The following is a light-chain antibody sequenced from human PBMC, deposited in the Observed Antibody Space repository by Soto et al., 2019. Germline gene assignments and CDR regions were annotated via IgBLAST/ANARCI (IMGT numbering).Light chain of an antibody. CDR3: GADHGSGSNFVVV. J-gene: IGLJ2*01. Sequence: QSVLTQPPSASASLGASVTLTCTLSSGYSNYKVDWYQQRPGKGPRFVMRVGTGGIVGSKGDGIPDRFSVLGSGLNRYLTIKNIQEEDESDYHCGADHGSGSNFVVVFGGGTQLTAL. V-gene: IGLV9-49*01. CDR2: VGTGGIVG. CDR1: SGYSNYK.